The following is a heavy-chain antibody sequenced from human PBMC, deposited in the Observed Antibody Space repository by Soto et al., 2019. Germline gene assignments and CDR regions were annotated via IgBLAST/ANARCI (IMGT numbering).Heavy chain of an antibody. CDR3: ARGNGRGFLEWFPYDY. Sequence: QVQLVQSGAEVKKPGASVKVSCKASGYTFTSYDINWVRQATGQGLEWMGWINPNSGNTGYAQKFQGRVTMTRNTSISTAYMELSSLRSEDTAVYYCARGNGRGFLEWFPYDYWGQGTLVTVSS. V-gene: IGHV1-8*01. D-gene: IGHD3-3*01. CDR1: GYTFTSYD. J-gene: IGHJ4*02. CDR2: INPNSGNT.